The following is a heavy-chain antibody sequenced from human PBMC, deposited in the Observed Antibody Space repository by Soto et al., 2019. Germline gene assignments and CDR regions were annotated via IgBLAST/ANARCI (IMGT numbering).Heavy chain of an antibody. CDR1: GFTFSSYS. CDR3: ARSPGYSYGKPDY. D-gene: IGHD5-18*01. J-gene: IGHJ4*02. V-gene: IGHV3-21*01. CDR2: ISSSSSYI. Sequence: GGSLRLSCAASGFTFSSYSMNWVRQAPGKGLEWVSSISSSSSYIYYADSVKGRFTISRDNAKNSLYLQMNSLSAEDTAVYYCARSPGYSYGKPDYWGQGTLVTVSS.